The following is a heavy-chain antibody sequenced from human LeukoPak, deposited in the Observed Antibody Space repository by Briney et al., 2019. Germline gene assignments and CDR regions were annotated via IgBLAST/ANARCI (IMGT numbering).Heavy chain of an antibody. V-gene: IGHV4-4*02. Sequence: SETLSLTCAVSGGSISSSNWWSWVRQPPGKGLEWIGEIYHSGSTNYNPSLKSRVTISVDKSRNQFSLKLSSVTAADTAVYYCARDPGFYDDAGSPGHDGFDIWGQGTMVTVSS. CDR2: IYHSGST. CDR3: ARDPGFYDDAGSPGHDGFDI. J-gene: IGHJ3*02. CDR1: GGSISSSNW. D-gene: IGHD2/OR15-2a*01.